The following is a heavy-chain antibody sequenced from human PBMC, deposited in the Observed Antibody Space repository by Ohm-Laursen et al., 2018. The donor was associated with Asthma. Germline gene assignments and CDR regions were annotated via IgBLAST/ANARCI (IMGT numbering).Heavy chain of an antibody. J-gene: IGHJ6*02. CDR2: ISYDGSNK. V-gene: IGHV3-30*18. D-gene: IGHD2-2*01. CDR3: AKDRVEFYYYDMDV. CDR1: GFTFSSYG. Sequence: SLRLSCSASGFTFSSYGMHWVRQAPGKGLEWVAVISYDGSNKYYADSVKGRFTISRDNSKNTLYLQMNSLRAEDTAVYYCAKDRVEFYYYDMDVWGQGTTVTVSS.